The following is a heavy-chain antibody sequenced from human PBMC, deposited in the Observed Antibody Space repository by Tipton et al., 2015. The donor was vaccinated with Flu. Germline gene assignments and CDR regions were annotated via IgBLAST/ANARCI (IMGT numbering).Heavy chain of an antibody. V-gene: IGHV3-33*01. CDR1: GFTFSNYG. CDR3: ARDIGTTVFYFDH. J-gene: IGHJ4*02. Sequence: RSLRLSCAVSGFTFSNYGMHWVRQTPGKGLEWVAVIWSDGSTEYYADSVKGRFTIPRDNSRGTLYLQMNSLRGDDTAVYFCARDIGTTVFYFDHWGQGALVTVSS. D-gene: IGHD1-14*01. CDR2: IWSDGSTE.